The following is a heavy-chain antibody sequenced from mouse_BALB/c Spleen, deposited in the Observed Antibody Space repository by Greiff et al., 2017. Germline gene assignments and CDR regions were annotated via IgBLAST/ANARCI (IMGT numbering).Heavy chain of an antibody. D-gene: IGHD2-10*02. CDR1: GDSITSGY. V-gene: IGHV3-8*02. CDR2: ISYSGST. CDR3: AVYGNYDEGAMDY. Sequence: EVKLMESGPSLVKPSQTLSLTCSVTGDSITSGYWNWIRKFPGNKLEYMGYISYSGSTYYNPSLKSRISITRDTSKNQYYLQLNSVTTEDTATYYCAVYGNYDEGAMDYWGQGTSVTVSS. J-gene: IGHJ4*01.